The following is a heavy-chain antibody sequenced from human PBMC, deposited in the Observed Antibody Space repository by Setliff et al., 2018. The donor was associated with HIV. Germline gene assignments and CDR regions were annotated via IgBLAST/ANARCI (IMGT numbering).Heavy chain of an antibody. J-gene: IGHJ6*03. CDR2: IAYDGNT. CDR3: ARDRESSSSWYQIYFDYYMDV. V-gene: IGHV3-66*01. D-gene: IGHD6-13*01. Sequence: GSLRLSCAASGFRFSDYYMTWVRQAPGKGLEWVSTIAYDGNTYYAESVKGRFTISRDNAKNSLYLQMNSLRAEDTAVYYCARDRESSSSWYQIYFDYYMDVWGKGTTVTVSS. CDR1: GFRFSDYY.